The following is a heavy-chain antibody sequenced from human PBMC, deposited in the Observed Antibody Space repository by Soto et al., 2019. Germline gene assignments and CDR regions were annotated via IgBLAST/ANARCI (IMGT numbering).Heavy chain of an antibody. CDR3: AKDISRYFDWSLGGMDV. CDR1: GFTFSSYA. J-gene: IGHJ6*02. Sequence: GGSLRLSCAASGFTFSSYAMSWVRQAPGKGLEWVSAISGSGGSTYYADSVKGRFTISRDNSKNTLYLQMNSLSAEDTAVYYCAKDISRYFDWSLGGMDVWGQGTTVTVSS. CDR2: ISGSGGST. V-gene: IGHV3-23*01. D-gene: IGHD3-9*01.